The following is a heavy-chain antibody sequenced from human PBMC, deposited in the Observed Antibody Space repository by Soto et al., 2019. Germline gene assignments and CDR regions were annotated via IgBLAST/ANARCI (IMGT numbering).Heavy chain of an antibody. CDR2: IKQDGSEK. Sequence: GGSLRLSCAASGFTFSSYWMSWVRQAPGKGLEWVANIKQDGSEKYYVDSVKGRLTISRDNAKNSLYLQMNSLRDDDTAVYYCARDLSYDILTGYGAFDIWGQGTMVTVSS. V-gene: IGHV3-7*01. J-gene: IGHJ3*02. D-gene: IGHD3-9*01. CDR1: GFTFSSYW. CDR3: ARDLSYDILTGYGAFDI.